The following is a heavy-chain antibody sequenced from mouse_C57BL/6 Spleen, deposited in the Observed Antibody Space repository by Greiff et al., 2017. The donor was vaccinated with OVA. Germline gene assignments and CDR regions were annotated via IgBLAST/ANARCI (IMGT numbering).Heavy chain of an antibody. V-gene: IGHV1-26*01. CDR1: GYTFTDYY. CDR3: ANNWYFDV. CDR2: INPNNGGT. J-gene: IGHJ1*03. Sequence: EVQLQQSGPELVKPGASVKISCKASGYTFTDYYMNWVKQSHGKSLEWIGDINPNNGGTSYNQKFKGKATLTVDKSSSTAYMELRSLTSEDSAVYYCANNWYFDVWGTGTTVTVSS.